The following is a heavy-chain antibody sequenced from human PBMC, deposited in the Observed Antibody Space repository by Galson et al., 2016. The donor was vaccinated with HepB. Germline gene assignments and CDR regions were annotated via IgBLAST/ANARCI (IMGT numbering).Heavy chain of an antibody. CDR3: ARGGRDDAFDI. J-gene: IGHJ3*02. V-gene: IGHV4-30-2*01. CDR1: GGSISSGGYS. CDR2: IYDSGST. Sequence: TLSLTCTVSGGSISSGGYSWSWIRQPPGKGLEWIGYIYDSGSTYYNPSLKSRLTISVDRSKNQFSLKLSSVTAADTAVYYFARGGRDDAFDIWGQGTMATVSS.